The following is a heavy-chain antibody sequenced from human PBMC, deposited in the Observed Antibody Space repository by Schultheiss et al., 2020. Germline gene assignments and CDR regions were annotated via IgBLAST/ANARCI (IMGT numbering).Heavy chain of an antibody. CDR2: IYPDDSDT. CDR1: GYSFTSYW. Sequence: GGSLRLSCKGSGYSFTSYWIGWVRQMPGKGLEWMGIIYPDDSDTRYSPSFQGQVTISADKSISTAYLQWTSLKASDTAMYYCASQRHGAFDIWGQGTMVTISS. J-gene: IGHJ3*02. D-gene: IGHD1-1*01. CDR3: ASQRHGAFDI. V-gene: IGHV5-51*01.